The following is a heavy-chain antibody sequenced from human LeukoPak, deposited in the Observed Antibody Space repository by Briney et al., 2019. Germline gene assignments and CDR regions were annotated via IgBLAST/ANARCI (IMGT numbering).Heavy chain of an antibody. Sequence: KTSETLSLTCTVSGGSISSSSYYWGWIRQPPGKGLEWIGSIYYSGSTYYNPSLKSRVTISVDTSKNQSSLKLSSVTAADTAVYYCARNVLRYFDRPHDFDYWGQGTLVTVSS. CDR2: IYYSGST. V-gene: IGHV4-39*01. D-gene: IGHD3-9*01. CDR1: GGSISSSSYY. CDR3: ARNVLRYFDRPHDFDY. J-gene: IGHJ4*02.